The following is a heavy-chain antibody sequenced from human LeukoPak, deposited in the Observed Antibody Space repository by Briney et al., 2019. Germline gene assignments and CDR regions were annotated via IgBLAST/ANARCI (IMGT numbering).Heavy chain of an antibody. J-gene: IGHJ5*02. CDR3: AAQDVNWFDP. D-gene: IGHD2-15*01. Sequence: SETLSLTCTVSGGSISSGGYYWSWIRQHPGEGLEWIGYIYYSGSTYYNPSLKSRVTISVDTSKNQFSLKLSSVTAADTAVYYCAAQDVNWFDPWGQGTLVTVSS. CDR1: GGSISSGGYY. V-gene: IGHV4-31*03. CDR2: IYYSGST.